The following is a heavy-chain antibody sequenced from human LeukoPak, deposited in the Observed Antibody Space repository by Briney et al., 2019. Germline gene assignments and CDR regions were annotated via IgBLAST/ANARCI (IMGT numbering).Heavy chain of an antibody. J-gene: IGHJ6*02. Sequence: GGSVSLSCAASGFTLSRYEMNWVRQAPGKGLEWVSYISSSGSTKYYADSVKGRFTISRDNAKNSLYLQMNSLRAEDTAVYYCARVYGSYYYGMDVWGQGTTVSVSS. V-gene: IGHV3-48*03. CDR3: ARVYGSYYYGMDV. D-gene: IGHD4-17*01. CDR2: ISSSGSTK. CDR1: GFTLSRYE.